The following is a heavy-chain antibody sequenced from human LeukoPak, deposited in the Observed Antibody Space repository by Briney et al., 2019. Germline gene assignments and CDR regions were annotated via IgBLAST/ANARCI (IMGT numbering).Heavy chain of an antibody. V-gene: IGHV3-48*03. Sequence: GGSLRLSCAASGFTFSSYERNWVRQAPGKGLEWVSYISSSGSTIYYADSVKGRFTISRDNAKNSLYLQMNSLRAEDTAVYYCARDHLGGYRWGQGTLLTVSS. J-gene: IGHJ4*02. CDR3: ARDHLGGYR. CDR1: GFTFSSYE. CDR2: ISSSGSTI. D-gene: IGHD3-16*01.